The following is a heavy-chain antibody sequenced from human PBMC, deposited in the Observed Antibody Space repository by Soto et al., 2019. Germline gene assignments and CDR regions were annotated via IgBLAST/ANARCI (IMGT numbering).Heavy chain of an antibody. V-gene: IGHV3-30*18. J-gene: IGHJ6*02. CDR3: AKDQGDHGMDV. D-gene: IGHD2-21*01. Sequence: QVQLVESGGGVVQPGRSLRLSCAASGFTFSSYGMHWVRQAPGKGLEWVAVISYDGSNKYYADSVKGRFTISRDNSKNTLYLQMNSLRAEDTAVYYCAKDQGDHGMDVWGQGTTVTVS. CDR1: GFTFSSYG. CDR2: ISYDGSNK.